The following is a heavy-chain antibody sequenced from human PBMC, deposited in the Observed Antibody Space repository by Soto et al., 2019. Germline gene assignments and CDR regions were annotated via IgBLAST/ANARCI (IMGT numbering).Heavy chain of an antibody. V-gene: IGHV1-69*13. J-gene: IGHJ5*02. Sequence: SVKVSCKASGGTFSSYAISWVRQAPGQGLEWMGGIIPIFGTANYAQKFQGRVTITADESTSTAYMELSSLRSEDTAVYYCARVRGGSSRSKWFDPWGQGTLVTVSS. CDR3: ARVRGGSSRSKWFDP. CDR2: IIPIFGTA. D-gene: IGHD1-1*01. CDR1: GGTFSSYA.